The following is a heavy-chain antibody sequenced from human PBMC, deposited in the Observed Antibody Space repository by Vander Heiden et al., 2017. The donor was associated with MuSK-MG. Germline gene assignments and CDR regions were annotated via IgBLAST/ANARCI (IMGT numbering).Heavy chain of an antibody. CDR3: ASGWWYFDY. D-gene: IGHD2-15*01. CDR2: IKYDGSEK. Sequence: EGRLVESGGDLVQRGGSLSLSCVASGITFSNYWMHWVRQAPGKGLEWVANIKYDGSEKNYVDSVKGRFAISRDNAKKSLYLQMDSLRGEDTAVYYCASGWWYFDYWGLGTLVTVSS. J-gene: IGHJ4*02. V-gene: IGHV3-7*01. CDR1: GITFSNYW.